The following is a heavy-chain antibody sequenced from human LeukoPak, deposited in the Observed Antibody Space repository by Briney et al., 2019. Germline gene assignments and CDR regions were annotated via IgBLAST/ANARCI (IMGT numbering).Heavy chain of an antibody. CDR3: VKGGAMVTTSLDS. CDR1: GFTFSDYV. CDR2: ISSYGGST. V-gene: IGHV3-64D*06. Sequence: AGGALRLSCSASGFTFSDYVMHWVRQAPGKGLEYVSAISSYGGSTFHADSVKGRFAISRDNSRNTLYFQMSRLRIEDTAVYYCVKGGAMVTTSLDSWGQGTLVTVSS. J-gene: IGHJ4*02. D-gene: IGHD4-23*01.